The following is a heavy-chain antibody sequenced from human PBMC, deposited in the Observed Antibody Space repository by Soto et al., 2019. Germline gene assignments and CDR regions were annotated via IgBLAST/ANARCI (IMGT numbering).Heavy chain of an antibody. D-gene: IGHD2-2*01. Sequence: SETLSLTCTVSGDSISSYYWSWIRQPPGKRLKKIGYIYYSGSTNYNPSLKSRVTISVDTSKNQFSLKLSSVTAADTAVYHCASALGYCSSTSCFGAVGMDVWGQGTTVTVSS. CDR2: IYYSGST. CDR1: GDSISSYY. V-gene: IGHV4-59*01. CDR3: ASALGYCSSTSCFGAVGMDV. J-gene: IGHJ6*02.